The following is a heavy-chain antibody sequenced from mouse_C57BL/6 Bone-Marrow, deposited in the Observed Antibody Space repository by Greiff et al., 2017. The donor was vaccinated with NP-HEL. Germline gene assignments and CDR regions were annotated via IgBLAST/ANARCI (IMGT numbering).Heavy chain of an antibody. Sequence: QVQLQQPGAELVKPGASVKMSCKASGYTFTSYWITWVKQRPGQGLEWIGDIYPGSGSTNYNEKFKSKATLTVDTSSSTAYMQLRRLTSEDSAVYYCARGPPATPYYCGSRSYWGQGTTLTVSS. D-gene: IGHD1-1*01. CDR3: ARGPPATPYYCGSRSY. CDR2: IYPGSGST. V-gene: IGHV1-55*01. CDR1: GYTFTSYW. J-gene: IGHJ2*01.